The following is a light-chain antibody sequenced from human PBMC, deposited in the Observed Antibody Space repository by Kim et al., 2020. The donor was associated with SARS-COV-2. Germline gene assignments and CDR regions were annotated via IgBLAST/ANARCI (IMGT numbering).Light chain of an antibody. CDR2: QDS. CDR1: KLGDKY. J-gene: IGLJ3*02. Sequence: SYELTQPPSVSVSPGQTASITCSGDKLGDKYAWYQQKPGQSPVLVIYQDSKRPSGIPERFSGSNSGNTATLTISGTQAMDEADYYCQAWDSSNWVFGGGTQLTVL. V-gene: IGLV3-1*01. CDR3: QAWDSSNWV.